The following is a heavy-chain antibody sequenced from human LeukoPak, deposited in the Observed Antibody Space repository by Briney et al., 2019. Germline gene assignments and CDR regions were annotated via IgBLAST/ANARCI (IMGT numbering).Heavy chain of an antibody. J-gene: IGHJ4*02. Sequence: GRSLRLSCAASGFIFNSYGLHWVRQAPGKGLEWVAVISYGGSDKYYADSVRGRFTISRDNSKNTLYLQMNSLRVEDTAVFYCAKDRSVAAADYYFDYWGQGTLVTVSS. CDR2: ISYGGSDK. V-gene: IGHV3-30*18. D-gene: IGHD6-13*01. CDR1: GFIFNSYG. CDR3: AKDRSVAAADYYFDY.